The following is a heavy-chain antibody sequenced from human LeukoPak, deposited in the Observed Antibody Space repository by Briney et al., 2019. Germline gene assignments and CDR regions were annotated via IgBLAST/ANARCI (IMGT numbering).Heavy chain of an antibody. D-gene: IGHD3-3*01. CDR1: GGSFSGYY. CDR2: IYTSGST. V-gene: IGHV4-4*07. Sequence: SETLSLTCAVYGGSFSGYYWSWIRQPAGKGLEWIGRIYTSGSTNYNPSLKSRVTMSVDTSKNQFSLKLSSVTAADTAVYYCARDRRTKFLEPGFDYWGQGTLVTVSS. J-gene: IGHJ4*02. CDR3: ARDRRTKFLEPGFDY.